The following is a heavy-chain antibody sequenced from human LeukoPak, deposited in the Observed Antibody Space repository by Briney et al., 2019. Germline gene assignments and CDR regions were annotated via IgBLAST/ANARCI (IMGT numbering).Heavy chain of an antibody. Sequence: SETLSLTCTVSGGSISSYYWSWIRQPPGKGLEWVGYIYYSGSTNYNPSLKSRVTISVDTSKNQFSLKLSSVTAADTAVCYCARSVSYYYDSSGYSSNWFDPWGQGTLVTDSS. V-gene: IGHV4-59*12. D-gene: IGHD3-22*01. CDR1: GGSISSYY. J-gene: IGHJ5*02. CDR3: ARSVSYYYDSSGYSSNWFDP. CDR2: IYYSGST.